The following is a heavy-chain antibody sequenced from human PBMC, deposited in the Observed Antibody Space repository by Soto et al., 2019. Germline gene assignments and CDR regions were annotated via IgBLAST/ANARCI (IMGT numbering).Heavy chain of an antibody. CDR2: IWYDGSNK. CDR3: ARVDIYDFCVYY. D-gene: IGHD3-3*01. J-gene: IGHJ4*02. V-gene: IGHV3-33*01. Sequence: QVQPVESGGGVVQPGRSLRLSCAASGFTFSSYGMHWVRQAPGKGLEWVAVIWYDGSNKYYADSVKGRFTISRDNSKNTLYLQMNSLRAEDTAVYYCARVDIYDFCVYYWGQGTLVTVSS. CDR1: GFTFSSYG.